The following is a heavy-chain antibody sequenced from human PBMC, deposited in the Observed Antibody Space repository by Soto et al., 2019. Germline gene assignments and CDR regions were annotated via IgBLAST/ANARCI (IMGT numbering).Heavy chain of an antibody. CDR2: ISSSSSTI. J-gene: IGHJ4*02. D-gene: IGHD6-19*01. V-gene: IGHV3-48*02. CDR3: ARVFPAARSGRYYFDY. Sequence: GGSLRLSCAASGFTFSSYSMNWVRQAPGKGLEWVSYISSSSSTIYYADSVKGRFTISRDNAKNSLYLQMNSLRDEDTAVYYCARVFPAARSGRYYFDYWGQGTLVTVSS. CDR1: GFTFSSYS.